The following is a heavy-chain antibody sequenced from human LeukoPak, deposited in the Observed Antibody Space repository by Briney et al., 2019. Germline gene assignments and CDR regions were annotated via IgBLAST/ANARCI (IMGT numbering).Heavy chain of an antibody. CDR3: ARTTLLNFDWSPDAFDI. V-gene: IGHV4-4*07. D-gene: IGHD3-9*01. CDR1: GGSISSYY. J-gene: IGHJ3*02. CDR2: IYTSGST. Sequence: SETLSLTCTVSGGSISSYYWSWIRQPAGKGLEWIGRIYTSGSTNYNPSLKSRVTMSVDTSKNQFSLKLSSVTAADTAVYYCARTTLLNFDWSPDAFDIWGQGTMVTVSS.